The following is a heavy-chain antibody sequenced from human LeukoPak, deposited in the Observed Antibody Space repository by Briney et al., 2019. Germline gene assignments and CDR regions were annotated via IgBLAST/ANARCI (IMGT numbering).Heavy chain of an antibody. V-gene: IGHV1-69*05. CDR2: IIPIFGTA. CDR1: GGTFSSYA. D-gene: IGHD3-22*01. CDR3: ARRSDDYDSSAYYH. J-gene: IGHJ4*02. Sequence: SVKVSCKASGGTFSSYAISWVRQAPGQGLEWMGGIIPIFGTANYAQKFQGRVTMTMDPSISTAYMELSSLRSEDTAVYYCARRSDDYDSSAYYHWGQGTLVTVSS.